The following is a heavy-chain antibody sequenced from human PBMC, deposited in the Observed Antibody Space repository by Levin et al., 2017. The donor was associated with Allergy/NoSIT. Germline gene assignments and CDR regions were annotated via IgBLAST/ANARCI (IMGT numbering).Heavy chain of an antibody. J-gene: IGHJ6*02. CDR2: IFYSGST. CDR3: ARTPPSGGRDDGMDV. D-gene: IGHD2-8*02. V-gene: IGHV4-31*03. CDR1: GGSISSGGYY. Sequence: PSETLSLTCTVSGGSISSGGYYWSWIRQHPGKGLEWIGYIFYSGSTYYDPSLRSRLTISVDTSKNQFSLKLSSVTAADTDVYYCARTPPSGGRDDGMDVWGQGTTVTVSS.